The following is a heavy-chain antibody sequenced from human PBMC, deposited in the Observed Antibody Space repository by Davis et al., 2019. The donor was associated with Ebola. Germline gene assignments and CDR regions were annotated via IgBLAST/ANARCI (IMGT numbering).Heavy chain of an antibody. CDR3: ASPSRGNSEGY. J-gene: IGHJ4*02. CDR1: GGSFSGYY. Sequence: LSLTCAVYGGSFSGYYWSWICQAPGKGLEWVSYISSSGSTIYYADSVKGRFTISRDNAKNSLYLQMNSLRAEDTAVYYCASPSRGNSEGYWGQGTLVTVSS. V-gene: IGHV3-11*01. CDR2: ISSSGSTI. D-gene: IGHD4-23*01.